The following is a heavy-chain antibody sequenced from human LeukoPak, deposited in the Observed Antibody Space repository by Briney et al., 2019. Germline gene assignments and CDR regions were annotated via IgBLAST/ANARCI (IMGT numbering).Heavy chain of an antibody. Sequence: PSETLSLTCAVYGGSFSGYYWSWIRQPPGKGLEWIGEINHSGSTNYNPSLKSRVTISVDTSKNQFSLRLSSVTPADTAVYYCARAYGDILTGYYLSTGFDYWGQGTLVTVSS. D-gene: IGHD3-9*01. CDR1: GGSFSGYY. CDR2: INHSGST. J-gene: IGHJ4*02. V-gene: IGHV4-34*01. CDR3: ARAYGDILTGYYLSTGFDY.